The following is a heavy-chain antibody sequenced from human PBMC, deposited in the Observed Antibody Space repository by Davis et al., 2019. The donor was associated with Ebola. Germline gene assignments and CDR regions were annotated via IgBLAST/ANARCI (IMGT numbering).Heavy chain of an antibody. V-gene: IGHV3-74*01. CDR1: GLICSSYW. CDR2: IDTDGSTT. Sequence: GESLKISCEASGLICSSYWFNCFRQAPGKWLDWVSRIDTDGSTTNYADAVRGRFTISRDNAKNTLFLQMNSLRADDTAVYYCARDVAGRARYWGQGTLVTVSS. J-gene: IGHJ4*02. D-gene: IGHD1-14*01. CDR3: ARDVAGRARY.